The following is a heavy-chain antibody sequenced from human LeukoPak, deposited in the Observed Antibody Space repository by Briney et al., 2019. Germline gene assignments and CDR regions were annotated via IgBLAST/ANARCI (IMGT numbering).Heavy chain of an antibody. D-gene: IGHD6-19*01. Sequence: ETLSLTCTVSGVSISSSNSYWGWIRQPPGKGLEWVSAISGSGSSTYYADSVKGRFTISRDNSKNTLYLQMNSLRAEDTAVYYCAKDISSGWPYCFDYWGQGTLVTVSS. CDR3: AKDISSGWPYCFDY. J-gene: IGHJ4*02. CDR2: ISGSGSST. CDR1: GVSISSSNSY. V-gene: IGHV3-23*01.